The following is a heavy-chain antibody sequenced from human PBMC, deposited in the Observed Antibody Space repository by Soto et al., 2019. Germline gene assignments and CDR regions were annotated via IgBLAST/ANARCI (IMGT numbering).Heavy chain of an antibody. CDR3: ASKGDSSGYIFDY. V-gene: IGHV1-69*13. CDR1: GGTFSSYA. CDR2: IIPIFGTA. D-gene: IGHD3-22*01. Sequence: SVKVSCKASGGTFSSYAISWVRQAPGQGLEWMGGIIPIFGTANYAQKFQGRVTITADESTSTAYMELSSLRSEDTAVYYCASKGDSSGYIFDYWGQGTRVTVSS. J-gene: IGHJ4*02.